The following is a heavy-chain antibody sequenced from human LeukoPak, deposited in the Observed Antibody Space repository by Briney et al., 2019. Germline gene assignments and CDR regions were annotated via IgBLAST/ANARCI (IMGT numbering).Heavy chain of an antibody. J-gene: IGHJ4*02. V-gene: IGHV1-18*01. CDR2: ISGYNGNT. CDR3: AKHHSSGWYPIDY. D-gene: IGHD6-19*01. Sequence: ASVKVSCKASGYTFNSYGISWVRQAPGQGLGWMGWISGYNGNTYYAQRLQGRVTMTTDTSTSTTYMELRSLRSDDTAVYYCAKHHSSGWYPIDYGGQGTLVTVSS. CDR1: GYTFNSYG.